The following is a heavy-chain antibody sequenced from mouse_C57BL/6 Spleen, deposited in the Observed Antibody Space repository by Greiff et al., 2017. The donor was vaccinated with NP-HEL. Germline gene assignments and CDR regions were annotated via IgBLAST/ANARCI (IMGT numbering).Heavy chain of an antibody. CDR2: IRSKSNNYAT. Sequence: EVQLVESGGGLVQPKGSLKLSCAASGFSFNTYAMNWVRQAPGKGLEWVARIRSKSNNYATYYADSVKDRFTISRDDSESMLYLQMNNLKTDETAMYYCVRLTTVVEEEDWGKGTSVTVAS. V-gene: IGHV10-1*01. CDR1: GFSFNTYA. CDR3: VRLTTVVEEED. J-gene: IGHJ4*01. D-gene: IGHD1-1*01.